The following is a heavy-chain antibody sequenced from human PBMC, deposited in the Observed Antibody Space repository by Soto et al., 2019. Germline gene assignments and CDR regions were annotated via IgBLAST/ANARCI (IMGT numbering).Heavy chain of an antibody. CDR3: ARVEGDTDAFDI. CDR2: INSDGSST. J-gene: IGHJ3*02. D-gene: IGHD3-9*01. Sequence: EVQLVESGGGLVQPGGSLRLSCAASGFTFSSYWMHWVRQAPGKGLVWVSRINSDGSSTSYADSVKGRFTISRDNAKNTLYLQMESVRAEDTAVYYCARVEGDTDAFDIWGQGTMVTVSS. CDR1: GFTFSSYW. V-gene: IGHV3-74*01.